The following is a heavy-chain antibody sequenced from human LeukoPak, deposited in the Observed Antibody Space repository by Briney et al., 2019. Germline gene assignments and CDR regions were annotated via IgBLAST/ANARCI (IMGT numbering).Heavy chain of an antibody. D-gene: IGHD1-1*01. CDR2: INPNSGAT. CDR1: GYTFTTYY. V-gene: IGHV1-2*02. J-gene: IGHJ4*02. Sequence: ASVKVSCKASGYTFTTYYMHWVRQAPGQGLEWMGWINPNSGATNYAQKFQGRVTMTRDTSISTAYMELSRLISDDTAVYYCARETRTTSKYFDYWGQGTLLTVSS. CDR3: ARETRTTSKYFDY.